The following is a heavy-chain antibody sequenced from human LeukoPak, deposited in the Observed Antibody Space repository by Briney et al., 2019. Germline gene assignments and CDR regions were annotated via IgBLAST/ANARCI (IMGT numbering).Heavy chain of an antibody. J-gene: IGHJ5*02. V-gene: IGHV3-53*01. CDR1: GFTVSSNY. CDR2: IYSSGST. Sequence: PGGSLRLSCAASGFTVSSNYMSWVRQAPGKGLECVSVIYSSGSTYYADSVKGRFTISRDSSKNTLYLQMNSLRAEDTAVYYCAKEFEVLLWFGELINWFDPWGQGTLVTVSS. CDR3: AKEFEVLLWFGELINWFDP. D-gene: IGHD3-10*01.